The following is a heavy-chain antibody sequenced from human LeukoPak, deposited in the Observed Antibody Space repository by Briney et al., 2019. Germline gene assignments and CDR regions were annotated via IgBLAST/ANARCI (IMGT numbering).Heavy chain of an antibody. CDR2: IRRNPDGGTI. J-gene: IGHJ5*02. Sequence: GGSLRLSCATSGFSFSDAWMNWVRQAPGKGLEWVGRIRRNPDGGTIDYAAPVKGRFALSRDDSKNTLYLHMSSLQTEDTAVYYCATDFYDTTWGQGTLVTVSS. D-gene: IGHD3-22*01. CDR1: GFSFSDAW. V-gene: IGHV3-15*07. CDR3: ATDFYDTT.